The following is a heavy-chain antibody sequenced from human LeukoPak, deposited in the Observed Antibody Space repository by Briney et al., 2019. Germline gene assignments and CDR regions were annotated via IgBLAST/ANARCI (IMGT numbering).Heavy chain of an antibody. CDR2: IYETGRT. Sequence: SERLSLTCSLSGVPICSSGYFGASVRQPPGEGLEWIGSIYETGRTLYNPSLQSRVTASVDTSTNKFSLRLNSVAAADTAVYFCARQIAVPAARNLFDFDYWGQGTLVTVSS. CDR1: GVPICSSGYF. V-gene: IGHV4-39*01. D-gene: IGHD2-21*01. CDR3: ARQIAVPAARNLFDFDY. J-gene: IGHJ4*02.